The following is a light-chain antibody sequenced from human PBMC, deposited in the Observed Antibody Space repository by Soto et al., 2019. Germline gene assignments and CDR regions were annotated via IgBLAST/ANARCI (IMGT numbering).Light chain of an antibody. Sequence: QSALTQPPSASGSPGQSVTISCTGSSSDVGGHNHVSWYQQHPGKAPKLMIYEVSERPSGVPDRFSGSKSVNTASLTVSGLQAEDEADYYCSSYAGSMNLIFGGGTKATVL. J-gene: IGLJ2*01. V-gene: IGLV2-8*01. CDR1: SSDVGGHNH. CDR2: EVS. CDR3: SSYAGSMNLI.